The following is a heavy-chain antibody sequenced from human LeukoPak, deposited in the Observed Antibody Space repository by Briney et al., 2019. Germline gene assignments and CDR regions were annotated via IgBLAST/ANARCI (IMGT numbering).Heavy chain of an antibody. CDR2: IIPIFGRT. CDR1: GGTFSSYA. V-gene: IGHV1-69*06. CDR3: ATYRSTWNPRFEYFQQ. D-gene: IGHD6-13*01. Sequence: SVKVSCKTSGGTFSSYAISWVRQAPGQGLEGRGGIIPIFGRTNYAQKFQGRVRITADTSTRTVYMEVSSLRSEDTAVYYCATYRSTWNPRFEYFQQWGQGTLVTVSS. J-gene: IGHJ1*01.